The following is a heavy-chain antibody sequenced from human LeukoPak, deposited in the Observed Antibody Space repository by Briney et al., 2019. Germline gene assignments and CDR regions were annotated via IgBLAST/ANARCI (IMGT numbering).Heavy chain of an antibody. J-gene: IGHJ4*02. D-gene: IGHD3-16*01. CDR2: VSSSGST. CDR1: GGSINSYY. V-gene: IGHV4-59*01. Sequence: SETLSLTCTVSGGSINSYYWNWLRQPPGKALEWIGYVSSSGSTNYSPFFKSRLTISLDTSKNQFSLNLRSVTAADTAVYYCARTLKDAYLNAFGYWGQGTLVAVSS. CDR3: ARTLKDAYLNAFGY.